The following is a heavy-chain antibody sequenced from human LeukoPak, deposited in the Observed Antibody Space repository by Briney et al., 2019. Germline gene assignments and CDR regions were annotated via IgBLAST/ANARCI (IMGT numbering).Heavy chain of an antibody. D-gene: IGHD3-10*01. V-gene: IGHV1-2*02. CDR1: GYSFTDYY. CDR2: INPNSGGT. Sequence: GASVKVSCKTSGYSFTDYYMHWVRQAPGQGLEWMGWINPNSGGTNYAQKFQGRVTMTRDTSISTAYMELSRLRSDDTAVYYCARELPSGSYAPDYWGQGTLVTVSS. J-gene: IGHJ4*02. CDR3: ARELPSGSYAPDY.